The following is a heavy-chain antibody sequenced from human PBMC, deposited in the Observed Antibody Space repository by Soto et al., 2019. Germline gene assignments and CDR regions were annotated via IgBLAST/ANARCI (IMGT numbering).Heavy chain of an antibody. V-gene: IGHV5-51*01. Sequence: GESLKICFKGSGYRFTSYWIGWVRQMPGKGREYMEIIYPGDSDTRYTPSFQGQVTISADKSISTVYLQWSSLEASDSAMYYCAGHGPGDVIIPTSRGSLPYYYAMDFWGQGTTVTVSS. CDR1: GYRFTSYW. D-gene: IGHD2-2*01. CDR2: IYPGDSDT. CDR3: AGHGPGDVIIPTSRGSLPYYYAMDF. J-gene: IGHJ6*02.